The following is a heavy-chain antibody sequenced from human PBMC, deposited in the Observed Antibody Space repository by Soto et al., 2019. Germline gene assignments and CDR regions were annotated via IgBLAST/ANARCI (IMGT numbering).Heavy chain of an antibody. D-gene: IGHD2-8*01. CDR2: ISSSSSYI. CDR1: GFTFSSYS. V-gene: IGHV3-21*01. J-gene: IGHJ6*03. CDR3: ARLDIVLMVYPTENYYYMDV. Sequence: EVQLVESGGGLVKPGGSLRLSCAASGFTFSSYSMNWVRQAPGKGLEWVSSISSSSSYIYYADSVKGRFTISRDNAKKSLYLQMNSLRAEDTAVYYCARLDIVLMVYPTENYYYMDVWGKGTTVTVSS.